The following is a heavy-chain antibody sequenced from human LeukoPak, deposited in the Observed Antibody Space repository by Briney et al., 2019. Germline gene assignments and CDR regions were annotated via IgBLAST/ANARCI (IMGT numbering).Heavy chain of an antibody. J-gene: IGHJ4*02. CDR2: IYSGGST. D-gene: IGHD2/OR15-2a*01. V-gene: IGHV3-53*01. CDR3: ARSITFSPDFDY. Sequence: GGSLRLSCAASGFTVSSNYMSWVRQAPGKGLEWVSVIYSGGSTYYADPVKGRFTISRDNSKNTLYLQMNSLRAEDTAVYYCARSITFSPDFDYWGQGTLVTVSS. CDR1: GFTVSSNY.